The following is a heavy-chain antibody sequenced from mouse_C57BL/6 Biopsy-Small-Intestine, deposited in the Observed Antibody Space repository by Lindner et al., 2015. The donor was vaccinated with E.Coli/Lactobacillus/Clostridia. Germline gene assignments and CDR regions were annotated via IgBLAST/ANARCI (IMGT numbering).Heavy chain of an antibody. Sequence: SVKVSCKASGFTFTSSAVQWVRQARGQRLEWIGWVVVGGGSTLYAQKFHERVTITRDMSTNTTYMELSSLRSEDTAVYYCAADRYCNGDSCTAGYYGMDVWGQGTTVTVSS. CDR3: AADRYCNGDSCTAGYYGMDV. CDR2: VVVGGGST. CDR1: GFTFTSSA. D-gene: IGHD1-1*01. V-gene: IGHV1S18*01. J-gene: IGHJ1*01.